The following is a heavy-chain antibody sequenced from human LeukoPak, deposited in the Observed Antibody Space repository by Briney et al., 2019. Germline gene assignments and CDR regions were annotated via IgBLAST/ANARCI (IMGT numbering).Heavy chain of an antibody. CDR3: TTGIRGD. CDR2: IASKIDGGAT. V-gene: IGHV3-15*07. CDR1: GLTVTNAW. Sequence: GGSLRLSCSASGLTVTNAWMNWVRQAPGEGLDWVGRIASKIDGGATDYAAPVKGRFTISRDDSKNTRNLQMNSLKTEDTAVYYCTTGIRGDWGQGTLVTVSS. J-gene: IGHJ4*02. D-gene: IGHD3-10*01.